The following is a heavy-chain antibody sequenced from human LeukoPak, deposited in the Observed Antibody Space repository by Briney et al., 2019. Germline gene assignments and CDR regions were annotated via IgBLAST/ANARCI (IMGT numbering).Heavy chain of an antibody. J-gene: IGHJ4*02. Sequence: PGRSLRLSCAASGFTFSTYGMHWVRQAPGKGLEWVALIWYDGSNKYYADSVKGRFTISKDNSKNTLYLQMNSLRAEDTAVYYCAKGLRYYDFWSGLADYWGQGTLVTVSS. CDR3: AKGLRYYDFWSGLADY. V-gene: IGHV3-33*06. D-gene: IGHD3-3*01. CDR2: IWYDGSNK. CDR1: GFTFSTYG.